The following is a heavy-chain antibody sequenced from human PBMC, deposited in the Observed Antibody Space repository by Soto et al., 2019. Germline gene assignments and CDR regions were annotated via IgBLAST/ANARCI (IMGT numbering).Heavy chain of an antibody. D-gene: IGHD1-26*01. CDR1: GFTFSSYG. CDR3: ARESNPGRIVGATSDY. V-gene: IGHV3-33*01. CDR2: IWYDGSNK. Sequence: QVQLVESGGGVVQPGRSLRLSCAASGFTFSSYGMHWVRQAPGKGLEWVAVIWYDGSNKYYADSVKGRFTISRDNSKNTLYLQMNSLRAEDTAVYYCARESNPGRIVGATSDYWGQGTLVTVSS. J-gene: IGHJ4*02.